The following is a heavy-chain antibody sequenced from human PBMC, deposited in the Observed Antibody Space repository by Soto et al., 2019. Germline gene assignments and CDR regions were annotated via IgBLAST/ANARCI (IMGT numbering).Heavy chain of an antibody. CDR1: GFTFGSYG. Sequence: GGSLRLSCAASGFTFGSYGMHWVRQAPGKGLEWVAVISYDGSNKYYADSVKGRFTISRDNSKNTLYLQMNSLRAEDTAVYYCAKGRITIFGVVLYFDYWGQGTLVTVSS. CDR3: AKGRITIFGVVLYFDY. J-gene: IGHJ4*02. D-gene: IGHD3-3*01. CDR2: ISYDGSNK. V-gene: IGHV3-30*18.